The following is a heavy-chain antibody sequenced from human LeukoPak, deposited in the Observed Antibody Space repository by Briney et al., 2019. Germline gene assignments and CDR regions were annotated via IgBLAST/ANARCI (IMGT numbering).Heavy chain of an antibody. Sequence: SETLSLTCTVSGGSISSSSYYWGWIRQPPGKGLEWIGSIYYSGSTYYNPSLKSRVTISVDTSKNQFSLKLSSVTAADTAVYYCAGLLWFGELLGYWGQGTLVTVSS. V-gene: IGHV4-39*07. CDR1: GGSISSSSYY. J-gene: IGHJ4*02. CDR3: AGLLWFGELLGY. D-gene: IGHD3-10*01. CDR2: IYYSGST.